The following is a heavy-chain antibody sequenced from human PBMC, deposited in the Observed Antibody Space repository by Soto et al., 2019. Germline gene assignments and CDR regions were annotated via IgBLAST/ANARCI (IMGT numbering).Heavy chain of an antibody. Sequence: NPSETLSLTCAVSGYSISSGYYWGWIRQPPGKGLEWIGSIYHSGSTYNNPSLKSRVTISVDTSKNQFSLKLGSVTAADTAVYYCARVGGYGMDVWGQGTTVTVSS. CDR2: IYHSGST. CDR1: GYSISSGYY. D-gene: IGHD3-10*01. V-gene: IGHV4-38-2*01. J-gene: IGHJ6*02. CDR3: ARVGGYGMDV.